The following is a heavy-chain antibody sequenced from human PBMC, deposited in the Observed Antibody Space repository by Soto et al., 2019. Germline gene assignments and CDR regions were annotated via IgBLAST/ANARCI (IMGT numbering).Heavy chain of an antibody. CDR2: INPNSGGT. V-gene: IGHV1-2*02. Sequence: ASVKVSCKASGYTFTGYYMHWVRQAPGQGLEWMGWINPNSGGTNYAQKFQGRVTMTRDTSISTAYMELSRLRSDDTAVYYCARSRLAAAEQDPGPWFDPWGQGTLVTVSS. CDR3: ARSRLAAAEQDPGPWFDP. D-gene: IGHD6-13*01. CDR1: GYTFTGYY. J-gene: IGHJ5*02.